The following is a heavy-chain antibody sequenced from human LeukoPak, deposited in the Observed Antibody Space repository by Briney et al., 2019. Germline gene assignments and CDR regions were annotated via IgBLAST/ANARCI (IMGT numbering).Heavy chain of an antibody. D-gene: IGHD3-10*01. CDR3: ARGPGDDAFDI. Sequence: SVKVSCKASGYTFTCYYMHWVRQAPGQGLEWMGGIIPIFGTANYAQKFQGRVTITADESTSTAYMELSSLRSEDTAVCYCARGPGDDAFDIWGQGTMVTVSS. V-gene: IGHV1-69*13. J-gene: IGHJ3*02. CDR1: GYTFTCYY. CDR2: IIPIFGTA.